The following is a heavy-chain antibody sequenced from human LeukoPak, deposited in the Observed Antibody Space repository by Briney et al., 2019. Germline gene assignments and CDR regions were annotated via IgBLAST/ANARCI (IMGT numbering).Heavy chain of an antibody. D-gene: IGHD2-2*01. J-gene: IGHJ6*02. CDR2: IWNVGGNK. CDR3: AREDIVVVPAAMREHYYYYYGMDV. CDR1: GFTFSSYG. Sequence: VRSLRLSCAASGFTFSSYGMHWVRQAPGKGPEWVAVIWNVGGNKQYLDSVKGRFTISRDNSKNTLYLQMNSLRAEDTAVYYCAREDIVVVPAAMREHYYYYYGMDVWGQETTVTVSS. V-gene: IGHV3-33*01.